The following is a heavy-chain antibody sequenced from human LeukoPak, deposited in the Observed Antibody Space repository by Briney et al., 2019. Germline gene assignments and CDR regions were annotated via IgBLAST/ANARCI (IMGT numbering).Heavy chain of an antibody. CDR3: TRTSNGANDY. J-gene: IGHJ4*02. CDR2: TYDRSKCYS. D-gene: IGHD2-8*01. V-gene: IGHV6-1*01. CDR1: GDSVSSNTAG. Sequence: SQTLSLSCAVSGDSVSSNTAGWDWLSPAPSRGLVWLGRTYDRSKCYSESAICVKSRITVNPDTSKNQFSRQLNSVTPEDTAVYYCTRTSNGANDYWGQGILVTVSS.